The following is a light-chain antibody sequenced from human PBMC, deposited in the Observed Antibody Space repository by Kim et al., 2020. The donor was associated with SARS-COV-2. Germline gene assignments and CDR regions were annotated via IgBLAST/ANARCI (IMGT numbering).Light chain of an antibody. CDR2: GAS. CDR1: QSIRSH. J-gene: IGKJ4*01. CDR3: QQYNNWPFT. Sequence: EIVMTQSPATLSVSPGERATLSCRASQSIRSHLAWYQQKPGQAPRLLIWGASNRATGISDRFSGSESGTEFILTISSLQSEDFVVYYCQQYNNWPFTFGGGTKLEI. V-gene: IGKV3-15*01.